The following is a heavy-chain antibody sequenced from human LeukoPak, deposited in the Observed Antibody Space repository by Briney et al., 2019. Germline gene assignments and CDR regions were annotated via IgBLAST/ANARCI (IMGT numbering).Heavy chain of an antibody. CDR1: GFTFSSYG. CDR2: ISYDGSNK. V-gene: IGHV3-30*18. Sequence: GRSLRLSCAASGFTFSSYGMHWARQAPGKGLEWVAVISYDGSNKYYADSVKGRFTISRDNSKNTLYLQMNSLRAEDTAVYYCAKAFAMIVVAVDYWGQGTLVTVSS. J-gene: IGHJ4*02. D-gene: IGHD3-22*01. CDR3: AKAFAMIVVAVDY.